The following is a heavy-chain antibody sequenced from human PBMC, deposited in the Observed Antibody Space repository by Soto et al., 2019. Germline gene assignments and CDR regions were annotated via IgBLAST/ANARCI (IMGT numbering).Heavy chain of an antibody. J-gene: IGHJ6*02. Sequence: VQLVESGGGLVKPGGSLRLSCAASGFTFTSYNMNWVRQAPGKGLEWVSSISIYSSYISYTDSVKGRFTISRDNAKNSLFLQMNSLRAEDTAVYFCARDFDSKSQYFGLDVWGQGTTVTVSS. CDR2: ISIYSSYI. V-gene: IGHV3-21*01. CDR3: ARDFDSKSQYFGLDV. CDR1: GFTFTSYN. D-gene: IGHD3-22*01.